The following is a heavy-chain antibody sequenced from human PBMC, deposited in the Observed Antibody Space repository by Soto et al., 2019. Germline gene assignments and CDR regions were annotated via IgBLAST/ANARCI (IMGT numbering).Heavy chain of an antibody. Sequence: PSETLSLTCAVYGGSFSGYYWSWIRQPPGKGLGWIGEINHSGSTNYNPSLKSRVTISVDTSKNQFSLKLSSVTAADTAVYYCARRDSDIVVVVAATWAFDIWGQGTMVTVSS. CDR3: ARRDSDIVVVVAATWAFDI. D-gene: IGHD2-15*01. V-gene: IGHV4-34*01. J-gene: IGHJ3*02. CDR2: INHSGST. CDR1: GGSFSGYY.